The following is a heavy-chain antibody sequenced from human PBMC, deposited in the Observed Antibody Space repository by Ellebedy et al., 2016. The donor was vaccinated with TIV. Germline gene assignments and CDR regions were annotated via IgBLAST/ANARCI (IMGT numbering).Heavy chain of an antibody. D-gene: IGHD4-11*01. CDR1: GFTFSTYG. Sequence: ASVKVSXXASGFTFSTYGISWVRQAPGQGLEWVGWISGYNGNTNYAQKSQGRVTMTIDTSTSTAYMELRSLRSDDTAVYYCARGYGNEAFDIWGQGTMVTVSS. V-gene: IGHV1-18*01. CDR2: ISGYNGNT. J-gene: IGHJ3*02. CDR3: ARGYGNEAFDI.